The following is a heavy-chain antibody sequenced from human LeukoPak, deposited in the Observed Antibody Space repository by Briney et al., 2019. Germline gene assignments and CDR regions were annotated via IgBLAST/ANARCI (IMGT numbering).Heavy chain of an antibody. V-gene: IGHV1-2*02. D-gene: IGHD6-6*01. Sequence: VASVKVSCKASGYTFTGYYMHWVRQAPGQGLEWMGWINPNSGGTNYAQKFQGRVTMTRDTSISTAYMELSRLRSDDTAVYYCARYSSSLGLNWFDPWGQGTLVTVSS. CDR2: INPNSGGT. CDR3: ARYSSSLGLNWFDP. CDR1: GYTFTGYY. J-gene: IGHJ5*02.